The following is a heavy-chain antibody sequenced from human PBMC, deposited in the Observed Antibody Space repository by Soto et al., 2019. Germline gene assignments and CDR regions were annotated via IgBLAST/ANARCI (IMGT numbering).Heavy chain of an antibody. J-gene: IGHJ4*02. D-gene: IGHD2-2*01. Sequence: SETLSLTCSVSGASISSRDYYWGWIRQTPGKGLEWIGNIDYNGVTYYNPSLKSRVTVSKDTSKNQFSLKVAPVTAADTAIYYCGRAMIGTSRHTDSDYWGQGTQVTVSS. CDR3: GRAMIGTSRHTDSDY. CDR2: IDYNGVT. V-gene: IGHV4-39*01. CDR1: GASISSRDYY.